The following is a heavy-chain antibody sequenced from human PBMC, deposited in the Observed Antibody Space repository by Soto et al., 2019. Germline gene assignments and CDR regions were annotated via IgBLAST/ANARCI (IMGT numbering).Heavy chain of an antibody. Sequence: EVQLLESGGGLVQPGGSLRLSCAASGFTFSSYAMSWVRQAPGKGLEWVSIISGSGDSTYYADSVKGRFTISRDNSKNTLYLQMNSLRDEDTAVYYCAKRTTGWYFDLWGRGTLVTVSS. CDR3: AKRTTGWYFDL. CDR1: GFTFSSYA. J-gene: IGHJ2*01. CDR2: ISGSGDST. V-gene: IGHV3-23*01.